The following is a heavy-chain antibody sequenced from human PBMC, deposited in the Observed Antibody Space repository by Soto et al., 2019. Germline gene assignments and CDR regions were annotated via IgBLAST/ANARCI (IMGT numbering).Heavy chain of an antibody. D-gene: IGHD3-22*01. CDR2: ISYDGSNQ. Sequence: QVQLVESGGGVVQPGRSLRVYCAASGFTFSNCAMHWVRQAPGKGLEWVAVISYDGSNQFYADSVKGRFTISRDSSKSTLYLQMNNLRDEDTAVYYCARDRVYYYDSSGYYNFDYWGQGTLVTVSS. J-gene: IGHJ4*02. CDR1: GFTFSNCA. V-gene: IGHV3-30-3*01. CDR3: ARDRVYYYDSSGYYNFDY.